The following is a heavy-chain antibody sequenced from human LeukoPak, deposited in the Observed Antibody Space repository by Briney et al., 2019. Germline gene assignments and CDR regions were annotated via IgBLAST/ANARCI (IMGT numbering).Heavy chain of an antibody. V-gene: IGHV4-38-2*01. CDR2: IYRNGNT. D-gene: IGHD4-11*01. CDR3: ARAYSRTPGDYYFDS. CDR1: GFSISSGYY. Sequence: SETLSLTCAVSGFSISSGYYWGWIRQPPGKGLGWIASIYRNGNTFYNPSLQSRVTISVDTSRNQISLQLGSATAADTAVYYCARAYSRTPGDYYFDSWGQGTVVTVSS. J-gene: IGHJ4*02.